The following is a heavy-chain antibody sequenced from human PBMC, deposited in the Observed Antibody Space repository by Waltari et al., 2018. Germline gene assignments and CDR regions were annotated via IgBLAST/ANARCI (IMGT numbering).Heavy chain of an antibody. Sequence: QVQLVQSGAEVKKPGASVKVSCKASGYTLTSYDINWERQANGQGLEWMGWMNPNSGNTGYAQKFQGRVTMTRNTSISTAYMELSSLRSEDTAVYYCALTVRGWSNDAFDIWGQGTMVTVSS. CDR3: ALTVRGWSNDAFDI. CDR2: MNPNSGNT. D-gene: IGHD3-16*01. CDR1: GYTLTSYD. J-gene: IGHJ3*02. V-gene: IGHV1-8*01.